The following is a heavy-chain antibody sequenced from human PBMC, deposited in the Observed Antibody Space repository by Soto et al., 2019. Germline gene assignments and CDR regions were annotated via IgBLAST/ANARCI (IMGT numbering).Heavy chain of an antibody. CDR1: GDSVSSNSAV. D-gene: IGHD3-9*01. V-gene: IGHV6-1*01. Sequence: SQTLSLTCAISGDSVSSNSAVWNWIRQSPSRGLEWLGRTYYRSKWYNDYAVSVKSRITINPDTSKNQFSLQLSSVTAADTAVYYCARLPRILTGYSGLFDYWGQRTLVTCSS. J-gene: IGHJ4*02. CDR2: TYYRSKWYN. CDR3: ARLPRILTGYSGLFDY.